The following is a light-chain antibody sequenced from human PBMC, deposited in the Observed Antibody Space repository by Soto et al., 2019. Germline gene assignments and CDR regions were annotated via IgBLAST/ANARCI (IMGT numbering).Light chain of an antibody. J-gene: IGLJ2*01. CDR3: SLYTSSSTWGV. CDR2: EVS. Sequence: QSALTQPPSVSGSPGQSVTISCTGTSSDVGSYNRVSWYQQPPGTAPKLMIYEVSNRPSGVPDRFSGSKSGNTASLTISGLQAEDEADYYCSLYTSSSTWGVFGGGTKVTVL. CDR1: SSDVGSYNR. V-gene: IGLV2-18*01.